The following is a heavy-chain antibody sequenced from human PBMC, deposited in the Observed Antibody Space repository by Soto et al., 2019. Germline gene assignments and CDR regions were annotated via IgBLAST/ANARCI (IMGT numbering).Heavy chain of an antibody. J-gene: IGHJ5*02. D-gene: IGHD6-19*01. CDR2: IWYDGSNK. V-gene: IGHV3-33*01. CDR3: ARDRRIAVNNWFDH. Sequence: PGGSLRLSCAASGFTFSSYGMHWVRQAPGKGLEWVAVIWYDGSNKYYADSVKGRFTISRDNSKNTLYLQMNSLRAEDTAVYYCARDRRIAVNNWFDHWAQGTLVTVSS. CDR1: GFTFSSYG.